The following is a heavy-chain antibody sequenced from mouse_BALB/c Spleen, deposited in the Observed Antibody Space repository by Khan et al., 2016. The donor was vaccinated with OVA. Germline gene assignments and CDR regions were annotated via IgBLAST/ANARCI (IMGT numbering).Heavy chain of an antibody. CDR1: GYTFTDFT. D-gene: IGHD1-3*01. Sequence: QVQLKESGAELVRPGVSVKISCKGSGYTFTDFTMHWVKQSPTKSLEWIGVISTYYGDVTYNQKFKDKATMTVDKSYSTAYMELASLTSEDSAILYWARGGGGYRFAYWGQGTLVTVSA. V-gene: IGHV1S137*01. CDR2: ISTYYGDV. J-gene: IGHJ3*01. CDR3: ARGGGGYRFAY.